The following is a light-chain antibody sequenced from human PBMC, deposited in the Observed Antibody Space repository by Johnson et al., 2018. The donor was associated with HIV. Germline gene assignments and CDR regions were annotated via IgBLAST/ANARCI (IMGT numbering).Light chain of an antibody. CDR1: SSNLGNNY. Sequence: VLTQPPSVSAAPGQKVTISCSGSSSNLGNNYVSWYQQLPGTAPKLLIYENNKRPSGIPDRFSGSKSGTSATLGSTGLQTGDEADYYCGTWDNSLSTGAVFGTATKVTVL. CDR2: ENN. V-gene: IGLV1-51*02. CDR3: GTWDNSLSTGAV. J-gene: IGLJ1*01.